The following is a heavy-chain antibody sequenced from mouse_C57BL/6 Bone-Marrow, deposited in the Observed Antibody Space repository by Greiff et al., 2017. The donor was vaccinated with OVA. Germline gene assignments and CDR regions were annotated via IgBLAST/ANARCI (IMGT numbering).Heavy chain of an antibody. V-gene: IGHV8-12*01. CDR1: GFSLSTSGMG. CDR3: ARRSTVVARDYYAMDY. D-gene: IGHD1-1*01. CDR2: IYWDDDK. Sequence: QVTLKVCGPGILQSSQTLSLTCSFSGFSLSTSGMGVSWIRQPSGKGLEWLAHIYWDDDKRYNPSLKSRLTISKDTSRNQVFLKITSVDTADTATYYCARRSTVVARDYYAMDYWGQGTSVTVSS. J-gene: IGHJ4*01.